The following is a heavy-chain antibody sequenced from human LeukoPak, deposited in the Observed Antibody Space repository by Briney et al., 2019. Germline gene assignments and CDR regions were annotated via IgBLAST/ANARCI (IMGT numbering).Heavy chain of an antibody. CDR3: ARGEYYYDSSGYPDY. D-gene: IGHD3-22*01. V-gene: IGHV3-33*08. J-gene: IGHJ4*02. CDR2: IWYDGRTK. Sequence: GGSLRLSCAASGFTFSSYGMHWVRQAPGKGLEWVAVIWYDGRTKYYADSVKGRFTISRDNSKNTLFLQMNSLRAEDTAVYSCARGEYYYDSSGYPDYWGQGTLVTVSS. CDR1: GFTFSSYG.